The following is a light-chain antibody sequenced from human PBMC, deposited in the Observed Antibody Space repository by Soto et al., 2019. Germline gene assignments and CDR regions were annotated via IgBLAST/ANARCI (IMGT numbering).Light chain of an antibody. V-gene: IGLV2-11*01. CDR1: SSDVGAYNA. CDR2: DVT. Sequence: QSVRTQPRSVSVSPGQSVTISCTGTSSDVGAYNAVSWYQQNPGKAPKFMIYDVTKRPSGVPDRFSGSKSGNTASLTISGLQAEDEADYYCFSYAGNYIYVFGTGTKVTVL. J-gene: IGLJ1*01. CDR3: FSYAGNYIYV.